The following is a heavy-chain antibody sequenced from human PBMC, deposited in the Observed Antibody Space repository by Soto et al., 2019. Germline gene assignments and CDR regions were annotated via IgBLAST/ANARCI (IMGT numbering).Heavy chain of an antibody. CDR2: IHSSGNV. Sequence: PSETLSLTCSVSGASVSSYYWSWFRQPVGKGLEWIGRIHSSGNVNYNPPLESRVTMSLDTSKNQFSLRLSSLTAADTALYLCARDVGKNYWGQGTRVTVSS. CDR3: ARDVGKNY. CDR1: GASVSSYY. V-gene: IGHV4-4*07. D-gene: IGHD3-10*01. J-gene: IGHJ4*02.